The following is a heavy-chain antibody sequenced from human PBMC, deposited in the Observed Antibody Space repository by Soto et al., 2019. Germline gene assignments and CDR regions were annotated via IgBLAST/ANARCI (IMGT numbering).Heavy chain of an antibody. V-gene: IGHV4-4*02. D-gene: IGHD6-6*01. CDR3: AREYSSSSGLFDY. Sequence: QSQTLSLTCAVSGGSISSSNWWSWVRQPPGKGLEWIGEIYHSGSTNYNPSLKSRVTISVDKSKNQFSLKLSSVTAADTAVYYCAREYSSSSGLFDYWGQGTLVTVSS. CDR2: IYHSGST. CDR1: GGSISSSNW. J-gene: IGHJ4*02.